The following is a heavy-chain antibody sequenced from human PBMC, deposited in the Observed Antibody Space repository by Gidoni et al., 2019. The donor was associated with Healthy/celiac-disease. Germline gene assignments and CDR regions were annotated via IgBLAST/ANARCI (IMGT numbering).Heavy chain of an antibody. J-gene: IGHJ6*02. D-gene: IGHD4-4*01. CDR2: IIPIFGTA. CDR1: GGTFSSYA. Sequence: QVQLVQSGAEVKKPGSSVKVSCKASGGTFSSYAISWVRQAPGQGLEWMGGIIPIFGTANYAQKFQGRVTITADESTSTAYMELSSLRSEDTAVYYCALDGSNPTGDYYYYGMDVWGQGTTVTVSS. CDR3: ALDGSNPTGDYYYYGMDV. V-gene: IGHV1-69*01.